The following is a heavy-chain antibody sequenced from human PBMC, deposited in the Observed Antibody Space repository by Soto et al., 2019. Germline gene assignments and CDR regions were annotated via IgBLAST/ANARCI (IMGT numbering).Heavy chain of an antibody. CDR1: GGSISSYY. CDR3: AGGGVEARKGRCFDP. J-gene: IGHJ5*02. Sequence: QVQLQESGPGLVKPSETLSLTCPVSGGSISSYYWGWIRQPPGKRLEWIGYIHYSGSTNYNPSLRSRVTIPVYSPKNQFSLKVNSMTAADTAIYYCAGGGVEARKGRCFDPWGQGTLVTVSS. V-gene: IGHV4-59*01. D-gene: IGHD1-1*01. CDR2: IHYSGST.